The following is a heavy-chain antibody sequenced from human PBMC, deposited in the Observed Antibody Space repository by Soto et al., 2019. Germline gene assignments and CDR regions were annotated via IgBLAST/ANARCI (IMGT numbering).Heavy chain of an antibody. CDR2: IYSGGST. J-gene: IGHJ5*01. CDR1: GFTVSSNY. CDR3: ARGYCSGGSCYSVWFDS. D-gene: IGHD2-15*01. Sequence: GGSLRLSCAASGFTVSSNYMNWVRQAPGKGLEWVSVIYSGGSTYYADSVKGRFTISRDNSKNTRYLQMSSLRADDTAVYYCARGYCSGGSCYSVWFDSWGQGTLVTVSS. V-gene: IGHV3-66*01.